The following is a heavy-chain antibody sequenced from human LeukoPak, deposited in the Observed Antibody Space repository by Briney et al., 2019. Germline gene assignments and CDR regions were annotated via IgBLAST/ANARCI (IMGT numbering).Heavy chain of an antibody. V-gene: IGHV3-33*01. CDR2: IWYDGSNK. Sequence: GGSLRLSCAASRFTFSSYGMHWVRQAPGKGLEWVAVIWYDGSNKYYADSVKGRFTISRDNSKNTLYLQMNSLRAEDTAVYYCARDSGLYGSGSFDYWGQGTLVTVSS. J-gene: IGHJ4*02. CDR3: ARDSGLYGSGSFDY. CDR1: RFTFSSYG. D-gene: IGHD3-10*01.